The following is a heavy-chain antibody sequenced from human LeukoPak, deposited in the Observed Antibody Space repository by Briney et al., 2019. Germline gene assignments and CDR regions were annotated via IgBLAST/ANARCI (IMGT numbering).Heavy chain of an antibody. J-gene: IGHJ4*02. CDR2: IKQDGSER. D-gene: IGHD3-10*01. Sequence: GGSLRLPCAASGFTFRDYYMSWIRQTPGKGLEGVANIKQDGSERDYVDSVKGRFTISRDDAKNSLYLQMNSLRAEDTAVYYCARGITMANWGQGTLVTVSS. CDR3: ARGITMAN. CDR1: GFTFRDYY. V-gene: IGHV3-7*04.